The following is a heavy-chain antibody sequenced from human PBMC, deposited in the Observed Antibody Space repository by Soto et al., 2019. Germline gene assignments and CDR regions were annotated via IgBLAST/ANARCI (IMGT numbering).Heavy chain of an antibody. D-gene: IGHD2-21*02. J-gene: IGHJ6*02. CDR1: GFTFSGSA. CDR2: IRSKANSYAT. V-gene: IGHV3-73*01. CDR3: TSSPPSYCGGDCSIPLYYYYGMDV. Sequence: EGSLRLSCAASGFTFSGSAMHWVRQASGKGLEWVGRIRSKANSYATAYAASVKGRFTISRDDSKNTAYLQMNSLKTEDTAVYYCTSSPPSYCGGDCSIPLYYYYGMDVWGQGTTVTVSS.